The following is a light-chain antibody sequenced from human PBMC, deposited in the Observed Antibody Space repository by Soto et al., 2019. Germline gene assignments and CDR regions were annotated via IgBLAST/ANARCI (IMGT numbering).Light chain of an antibody. CDR1: QGISTY. CDR3: QQLNSDGYA. J-gene: IGKJ2*01. V-gene: IGKV1-9*01. Sequence: DIQLTQSPSFLSASVGDRVTITCRASQGISTYLAWYLQRPGKAPKLLIYGASTLQSGVPSRFNGSGSGTEFTLTSSSLQPEDFGTYYCQQLNSDGYAFGQGTKLEIK. CDR2: GAS.